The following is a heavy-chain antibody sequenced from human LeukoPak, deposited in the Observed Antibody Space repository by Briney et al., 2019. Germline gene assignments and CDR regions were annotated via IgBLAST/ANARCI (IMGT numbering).Heavy chain of an antibody. V-gene: IGHV1-69*13. CDR2: IIPIFGTA. Sequence: GASVKVSCKASGGTFSSYAISWVRQAPGQGLEWMGGIIPIFGTANYAQKFQGRVTITADESTSTAYMELSSLRSEDTAVYYCARDLGDDYDSSGNYFDYWGQGTLVTVSS. CDR1: GGTFSSYA. CDR3: ARDLGDDYDSSGNYFDY. J-gene: IGHJ4*02. D-gene: IGHD3-22*01.